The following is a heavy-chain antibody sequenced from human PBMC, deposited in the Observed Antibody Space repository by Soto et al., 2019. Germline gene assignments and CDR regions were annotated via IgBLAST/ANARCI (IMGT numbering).Heavy chain of an antibody. CDR1: GFNFDSYA. CDR2: ISSRGDRV. CDR3: AKAPHASDYAGRGFDF. J-gene: IGHJ4*02. Sequence: EVQLLESGGGLEQTGGSLRLSCAASGFNFDSYAMGWVRQAPGKGLEWVSAISSRGDRVYYADSVKGRPTISRDNSKNTLFLQMNSLRAEDTAVFYCAKAPHASDYAGRGFDFWGQGTLVTVSS. V-gene: IGHV3-23*01. D-gene: IGHD5-12*01.